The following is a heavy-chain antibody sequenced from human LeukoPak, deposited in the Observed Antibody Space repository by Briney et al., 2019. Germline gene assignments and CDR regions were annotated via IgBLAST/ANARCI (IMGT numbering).Heavy chain of an antibody. V-gene: IGHV4-61*01. D-gene: IGHD6-13*01. J-gene: IGHJ5*02. CDR1: GGSVSSGSYY. CDR2: IYYSGST. CDR3: ATSAGGSSPRWFDP. Sequence: PSETLSLTCTVSGGSVSSGSYYWSWIRQPPGKGLEWIGYIYYSGSTNYNPSLKSRVTISVDTSKNQFSLKLSSVTAAGTAVYYCATSAGGSSPRWFDPWGQGTLVTVSS.